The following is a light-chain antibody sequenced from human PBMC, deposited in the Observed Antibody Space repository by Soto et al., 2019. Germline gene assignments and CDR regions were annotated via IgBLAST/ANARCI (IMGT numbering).Light chain of an antibody. CDR3: SSYTGTSTLV. J-gene: IGLJ3*02. CDR2: EVS. Sequence: QSVLSQPASVSGSPGQSITIPCAGTSSDVGGYNYVSWYQQHPGKAPKLMISEVSNRPSGVSNRFSGSKSGNTASLTISGLQAEDEADYYCSSYTGTSTLVFGGGTKVTVL. V-gene: IGLV2-14*01. CDR1: SSDVGGYNY.